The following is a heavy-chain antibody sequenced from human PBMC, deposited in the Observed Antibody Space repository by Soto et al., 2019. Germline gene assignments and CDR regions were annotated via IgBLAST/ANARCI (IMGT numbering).Heavy chain of an antibody. CDR3: ARALGGRDYFDY. CDR2: INPNSGGT. V-gene: IGHV1-2*04. CDR1: GYTFTGYY. J-gene: IGHJ4*02. D-gene: IGHD3-16*01. Sequence: QAQLVQSGAEVKKPGASVKVSCKASGYTFTGYYMHWVRQPPGQGLEWMGWINPNSGGTNYAQKCQGWVTMTRDTSNSTAYMELSRLISDDTAVYYCARALGGRDYFDYWCQGPLVTFSS.